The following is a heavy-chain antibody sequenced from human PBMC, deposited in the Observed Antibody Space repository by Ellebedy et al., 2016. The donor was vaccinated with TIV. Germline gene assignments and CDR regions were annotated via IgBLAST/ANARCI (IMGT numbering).Heavy chain of an antibody. Sequence: SETLSLTXTVSGGAMSSDNYFWSWIRQPAGKGLEWIGRIYTSGSTNYNPSLKSRVTMSVDTSKNQFSLRLSSLTAADTAVYYCARDGDFDYWGQGTLVTVSS. V-gene: IGHV4-61*02. CDR1: GGAMSSDNYF. CDR2: IYTSGST. D-gene: IGHD2-15*01. J-gene: IGHJ4*02. CDR3: ARDGDFDY.